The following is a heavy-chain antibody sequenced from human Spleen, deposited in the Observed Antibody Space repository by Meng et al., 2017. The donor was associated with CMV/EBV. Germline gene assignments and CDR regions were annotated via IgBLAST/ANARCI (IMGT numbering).Heavy chain of an antibody. CDR3: ARGALEWFL. D-gene: IGHD3-3*01. CDR2: IYYSGTT. V-gene: IGHV4-39*07. J-gene: IGHJ4*02. Sequence: SETLSLTCTVSGGSISNSSYYWGWFRQSPGKGLEWIGSIYYSGTTYYNPSLKSRVTISVDTSKNQFSLQLSSVTAADTAVYYCARGALEWFLWGQGTLVTVSS. CDR1: GGSISNSSYY.